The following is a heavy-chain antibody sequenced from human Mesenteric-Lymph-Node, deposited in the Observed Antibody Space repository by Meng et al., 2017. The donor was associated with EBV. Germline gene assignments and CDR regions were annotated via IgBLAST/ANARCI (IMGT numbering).Heavy chain of an antibody. D-gene: IGHD3-3*01. CDR1: GYTFTGYY. V-gene: IGHV1-18*04. Sequence: VELVPSGAELKKPGASLKVSCKASGYTFTGYYVHWVRQDPGQGLEWMGWISAYNGNTNYAQKLQGRVTMTTDTSTSTAYMELRSLRSDDTAVYYCAREAGGLFGVVIKNYFDYWGQGTLVTVSS. J-gene: IGHJ4*02. CDR2: ISAYNGNT. CDR3: AREAGGLFGVVIKNYFDY.